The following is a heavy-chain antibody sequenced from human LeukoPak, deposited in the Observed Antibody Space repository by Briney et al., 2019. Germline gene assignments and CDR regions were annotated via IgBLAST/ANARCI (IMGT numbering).Heavy chain of an antibody. CDR2: IKQDGSEK. V-gene: IGHV3-7*03. CDR1: GFSISSYW. CDR3: ARIIKYSNGWYNFDY. Sequence: GGSLRLSCAASGFSISSYWISWVRQAPGKVLEWVANIKQDGSEKYYVDSLKGRFTISRDNAKNSLYLQMDSLRAEDTAVYYCARIIKYSNGWYNFDYWGQGTLVTVSS. J-gene: IGHJ4*02. D-gene: IGHD6-19*01.